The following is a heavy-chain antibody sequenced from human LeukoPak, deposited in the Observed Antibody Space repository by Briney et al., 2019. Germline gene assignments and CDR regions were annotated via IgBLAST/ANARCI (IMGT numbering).Heavy chain of an antibody. J-gene: IGHJ4*02. V-gene: IGHV3-30-3*01. D-gene: IGHD4-17*01. CDR3: ARDKTVTTSLDY. CDR1: GFTFSNYA. Sequence: GGSLRLSCAATGFTFSNYAIHWGRQAPGKGLEWVAFISDDGSRQHYADSVKGRFTISRDNAKNSLYLQMNSLRAEDTAVYYCARDKTVTTSLDYWGQGTLVTVSS. CDR2: ISDDGSRQ.